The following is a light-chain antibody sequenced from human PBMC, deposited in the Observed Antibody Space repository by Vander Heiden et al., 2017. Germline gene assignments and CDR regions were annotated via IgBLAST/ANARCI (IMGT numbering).Light chain of an antibody. V-gene: IGKV3-20*01. J-gene: IGKJ2*01. CDR1: DSVESNY. CDR2: VAS. CDR3: QQYSSLPPGT. Sequence: EIVLTQSPGTLSLSPGERATLSWRASDSVESNYLAWYQQKPGQAPRLLIYVASIRDTGVPDRFSGSGSGTDFTLTISRLEPEDFAVYYCQQYSSLPPGTFGQGTRLEIK.